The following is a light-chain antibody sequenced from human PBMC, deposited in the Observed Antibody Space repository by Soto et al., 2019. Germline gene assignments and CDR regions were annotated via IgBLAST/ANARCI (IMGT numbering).Light chain of an antibody. Sequence: QSALTQPASVSGSPGQSITISCTGSSNDVGGYDFVSWYQLHPGKAPKLMIYALSNRPSGVSNRFSGSKSGNTASLTISGLQAEDEGDYYCSSYTSSSTGVVFGGGTKLTVL. J-gene: IGLJ2*01. CDR1: SNDVGGYDF. CDR2: ALS. V-gene: IGLV2-14*01. CDR3: SSYTSSSTGVV.